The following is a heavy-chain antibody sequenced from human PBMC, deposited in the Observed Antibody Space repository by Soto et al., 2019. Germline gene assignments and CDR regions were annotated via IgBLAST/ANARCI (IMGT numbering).Heavy chain of an antibody. J-gene: IGHJ4*02. CDR1: GFTFSNYA. Sequence: EVQLLESGGGLIQPGGSLRLSCAASGFTFSNYAMSWVRQAPGKGLEWVATINGDAGNTYYADSVKGRFSGSRDNSESTLFLQMSSLRAEDTAVYYCAKIPIMTTVTHYFDYWGQGTLVTVSS. CDR3: AKIPIMTTVTHYFDY. CDR2: INGDAGNT. V-gene: IGHV3-23*01. D-gene: IGHD4-17*01.